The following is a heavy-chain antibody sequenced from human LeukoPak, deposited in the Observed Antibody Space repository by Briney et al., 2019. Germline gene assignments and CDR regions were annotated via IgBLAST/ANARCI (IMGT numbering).Heavy chain of an antibody. CDR2: ISAYNGNT. V-gene: IGHV1-18*01. J-gene: IGHJ6*02. Sequence: ASVKVSCKASGYTFTSYGISWVRQAPGQGLEWMGWISAYNGNTNYAQKLQGRVTMTTDTSTSTAYMELRSLRSEDTAVYYCAREVYDSSGPVPLYYYYGMDVWGQGTTVTVSS. D-gene: IGHD3-22*01. CDR1: GYTFTSYG. CDR3: AREVYDSSGPVPLYYYYGMDV.